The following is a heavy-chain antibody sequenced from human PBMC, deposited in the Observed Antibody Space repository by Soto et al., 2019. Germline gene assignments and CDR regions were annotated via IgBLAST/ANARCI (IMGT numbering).Heavy chain of an antibody. CDR1: GFSFRSYG. J-gene: IGHJ6*02. CDR2: IWYDGSNK. V-gene: IGHV3-33*06. D-gene: IGHD2-2*01. Sequence: QVQLVESGGGVVQPGRSLRLSCAASGFSFRSYGMHWVRQAPGKGLEWVAVIWYDGSNKYYADSVKGRFTISRDNSKNTLSLQMNSLRAEDTALYYCAKEGEKLGYCSSTTCYPGMDVWGQGTTVTVSS. CDR3: AKEGEKLGYCSSTTCYPGMDV.